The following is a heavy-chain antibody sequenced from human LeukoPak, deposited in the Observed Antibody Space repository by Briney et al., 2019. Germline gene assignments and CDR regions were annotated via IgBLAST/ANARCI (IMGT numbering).Heavy chain of an antibody. V-gene: IGHV3-30*18. Sequence: AGGSLRLSCAASGFTFSSYGMHWVRQAPGKGLEWVAVISYDGSNKYYADSVKGRFTISRDNSKNTLFLQMNSLRAEDTAVYYCAKEVGATMLDYWGQGTLVTVSS. CDR3: AKEVGATMLDY. J-gene: IGHJ4*02. CDR1: GFTFSSYG. D-gene: IGHD1-26*01. CDR2: ISYDGSNK.